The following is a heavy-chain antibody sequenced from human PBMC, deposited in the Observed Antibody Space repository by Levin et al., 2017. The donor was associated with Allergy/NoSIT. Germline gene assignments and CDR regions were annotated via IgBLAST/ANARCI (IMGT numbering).Heavy chain of an antibody. CDR1: GYTFTGYY. CDR2: INSNSGDT. Sequence: GESLKISCKASGYTFTGYYMHWVRQVPGQGLEWMGWINSNSGDTEYAQKFQGRVTMTRDTSFDTAYMELSSLRSDDTALYYCARGSDFSTTWRLLDNWGQGTLVTVSS. J-gene: IGHJ4*02. D-gene: IGHD2-2*01. V-gene: IGHV1-2*02. CDR3: ARGSDFSTTWRLLDN.